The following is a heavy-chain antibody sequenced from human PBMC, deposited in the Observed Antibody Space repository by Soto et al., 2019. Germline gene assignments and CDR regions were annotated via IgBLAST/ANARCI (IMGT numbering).Heavy chain of an antibody. CDR2: ISAYNGNT. Sequence: ASVKVSCKASGYTFTSYGISWVRQAPGQGLDWMGWISAYNGNTRYAQDLQGRVTMTTDTSTSTAYMELRSLRSDDTAMYYCARFSGGSYNTYYFYYGMDVWGQGTTVTVSS. D-gene: IGHD2-15*01. J-gene: IGHJ6*02. CDR1: GYTFTSYG. V-gene: IGHV1-18*04. CDR3: ARFSGGSYNTYYFYYGMDV.